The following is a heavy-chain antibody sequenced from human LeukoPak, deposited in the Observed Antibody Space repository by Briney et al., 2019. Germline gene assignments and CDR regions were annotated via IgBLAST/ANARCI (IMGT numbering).Heavy chain of an antibody. CDR2: IYDSGRT. J-gene: IGHJ4*02. CDR1: GGSISSSSYY. V-gene: IGHV4-61*01. CDR3: ARGGGTLDY. Sequence: SETLSLTCTVSGGSISSSSYYWSWIRQPPGKGLEWIGCIYDSGRTNYNASLISRVTISVDTSKNQFSLKLTSVTAADTAVYYCARGGGTLDYWGQGTLVTVSS. D-gene: IGHD3-16*01.